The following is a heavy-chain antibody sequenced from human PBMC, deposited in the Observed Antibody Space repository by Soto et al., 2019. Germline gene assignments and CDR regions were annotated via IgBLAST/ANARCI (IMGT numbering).Heavy chain of an antibody. CDR2: INAGNGNT. V-gene: IGHV1-3*01. CDR1: GYTFTSYA. Sequence: ASVKVSCKASGYTFTSYAMHWVRQAPGQRLEWMGWINAGNGNTKYSQKFQGRVTITRDTSASTAYMELSSLRSEDTAVYYCPRDTGSGWYPTPLDYWGQGTLVTVSS. D-gene: IGHD6-19*01. J-gene: IGHJ4*02. CDR3: PRDTGSGWYPTPLDY.